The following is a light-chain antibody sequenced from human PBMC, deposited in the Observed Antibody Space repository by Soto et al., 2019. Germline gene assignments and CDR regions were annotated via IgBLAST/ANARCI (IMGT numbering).Light chain of an antibody. J-gene: IGLJ1*01. CDR3: CLYAVTFYV. Sequence: QSALTQPRSVSGSPGQSVTISCTGTSSDVGTYDFVSWYQQHPGKAPRLMIFDVSERPSGVPDRFYGSKSGNTASLTISGLQADDEADYYCCLYAVTFYVFGTGTKLTVL. CDR1: SSDVGTYDF. CDR2: DVS. V-gene: IGLV2-11*01.